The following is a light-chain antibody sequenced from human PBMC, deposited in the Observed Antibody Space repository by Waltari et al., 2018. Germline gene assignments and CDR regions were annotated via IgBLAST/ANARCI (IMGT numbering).Light chain of an antibody. Sequence: NFMLTQPHSVSESPGKTVTIACTRSGGDIVSNYVKLYQQRPGSAPTTVIYEDNQRPSGVPDRFSDSIDSSSNSASLTISGLKTEDEADYYCQSYDSINHGVFGGGTKLTVL. J-gene: IGLJ3*02. CDR3: QSYDSINHGV. CDR2: EDN. V-gene: IGLV6-57*04. CDR1: GGDIVSNY.